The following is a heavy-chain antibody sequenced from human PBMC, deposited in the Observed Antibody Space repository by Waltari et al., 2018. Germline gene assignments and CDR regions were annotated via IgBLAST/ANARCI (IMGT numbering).Heavy chain of an antibody. CDR2: AFHSGSA. V-gene: IGHV4-59*11. D-gene: IGHD6-19*01. J-gene: IGHJ4*02. CDR1: GGSMSSHY. Sequence: QVQLQESGPGLVKPSETLSLTCPVSGGSMSSHYWSWIRQPPGKGLEWIGFAFHSGSADYNPSLKSRVTISVDPSNRQFSLKLSSMTSADTAIYYCASSSGWYYWYDYWGQGTLVTVSA. CDR3: ASSSGWYYWYDY.